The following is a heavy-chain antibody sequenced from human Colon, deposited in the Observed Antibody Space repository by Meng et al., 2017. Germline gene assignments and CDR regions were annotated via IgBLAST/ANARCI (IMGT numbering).Heavy chain of an antibody. CDR3: ARNPVIPDARTFDF. Sequence: QVQLQESGPGLVKPSQTLSLTCIISNGSINSADYYWNWIRQPPGKGPEWLGYIHSSGNTYYTPSLKSRLAMSLDTFKNQFSLRLTSVTTADTAVYYCARNPVIPDARTFDFWGQGALVTVSS. V-gene: IGHV4-30-4*01. CDR2: IHSSGNT. D-gene: IGHD2-2*01. CDR1: NGSINSADYY. J-gene: IGHJ4*02.